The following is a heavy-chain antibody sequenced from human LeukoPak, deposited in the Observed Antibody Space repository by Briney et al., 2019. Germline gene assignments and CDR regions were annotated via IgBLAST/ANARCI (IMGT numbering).Heavy chain of an antibody. CDR1: GYTFTSYD. V-gene: IGHV1-8*01. CDR2: MNPNSGNT. J-gene: IGHJ4*02. Sequence: ASVKVSCKASGYTFTSYDINWVRQATGQGLEWMGWMNPNSGNTGYAQKFQGRVTMTRNTSISTAYMELSSLRSEDAAVYYCARVLSGTAAGTLSDYWGQGTLVTVSS. D-gene: IGHD6-13*01. CDR3: ARVLSGTAAGTLSDY.